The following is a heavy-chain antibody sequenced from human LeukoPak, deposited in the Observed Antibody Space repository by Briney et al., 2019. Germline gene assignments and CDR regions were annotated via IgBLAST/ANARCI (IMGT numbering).Heavy chain of an antibody. CDR2: INHSGST. CDR3: ARARPGDY. V-gene: IGHV4-34*01. CDR1: GGSFSGYY. J-gene: IGHJ4*02. Sequence: PSETLSLTCAVYGGSFSGYYWSWIRQPPGKGLEWIGEINHSGSTNYNPSLKSRVTISVDTSKNQFSLKLSSVTAADTAVYYCARARPGDYWGQGTLVTVSS.